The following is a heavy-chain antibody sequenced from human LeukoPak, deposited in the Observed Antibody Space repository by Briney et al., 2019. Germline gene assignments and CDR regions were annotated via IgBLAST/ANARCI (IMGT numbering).Heavy chain of an antibody. J-gene: IGHJ4*02. V-gene: IGHV3-7*01. CDR2: IKEDGSEK. CDR3: ARAGGFTTVRGVITPHGWNY. Sequence: PGGSLRLSCAASGFTFSSYSMNWVRQAPGRGLEWVANIKEDGSEKYYVDSVKGRFTISRDNAKNSLYLQMNSLRAEDTAVYYCARAGGFTTVRGVITPHGWNYWGQGTLVTVSS. CDR1: GFTFSSYS. D-gene: IGHD3-10*01.